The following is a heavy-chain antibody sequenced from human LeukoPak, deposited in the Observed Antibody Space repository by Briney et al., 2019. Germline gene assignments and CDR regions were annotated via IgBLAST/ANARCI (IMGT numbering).Heavy chain of an antibody. J-gene: IGHJ4*02. Sequence: GGPLRLSCAASGFTLSGSWMHWVRQAPGKGLLWVSRISSDGSGSSTMYADSVKGRFTISRDDAKNTLYLQMNSLRGEDTAVYYCVKSSGWPDYWGQGTLVTVSS. V-gene: IGHV3-74*03. CDR3: VKSSGWPDY. CDR2: ISSDGSGSST. D-gene: IGHD6-19*01. CDR1: GFTLSGSW.